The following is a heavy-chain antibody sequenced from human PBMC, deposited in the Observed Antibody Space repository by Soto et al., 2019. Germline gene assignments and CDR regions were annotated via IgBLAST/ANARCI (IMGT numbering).Heavy chain of an antibody. Sequence: ASVKVSCKASGYTFTSYAMHWVRQAPGQRLEWMGWINAGNGNTKYSQKFQGRVTITRDTSASTAYMELSSLRSEDTAVYYCARDPQQLVDYYYYGMDVWGQGTTVTVSS. CDR2: INAGNGNT. V-gene: IGHV1-3*01. CDR3: ARDPQQLVDYYYYGMDV. D-gene: IGHD6-13*01. CDR1: GYTFTSYA. J-gene: IGHJ6*02.